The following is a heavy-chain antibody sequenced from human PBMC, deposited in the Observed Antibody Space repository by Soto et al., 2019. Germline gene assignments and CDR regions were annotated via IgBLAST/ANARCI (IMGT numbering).Heavy chain of an antibody. Sequence: GGSLRLSCAASGFTFSSYGMHWVRQAPGKGLEWVSAISGSGGSTYYADSVKGRFTISRDNSKNTLYLQMNSLRAEDTAVYYCAKDRIEAIEYWGQGTLVTVSS. D-gene: IGHD6-13*01. V-gene: IGHV3-23*01. J-gene: IGHJ4*02. CDR2: ISGSGGST. CDR1: GFTFSSYG. CDR3: AKDRIEAIEY.